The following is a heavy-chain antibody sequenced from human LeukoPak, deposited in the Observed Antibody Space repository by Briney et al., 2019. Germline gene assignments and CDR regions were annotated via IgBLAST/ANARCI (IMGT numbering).Heavy chain of an antibody. J-gene: IGHJ6*03. CDR1: GDSISYFY. D-gene: IGHD6-13*01. V-gene: IGHV4-4*07. CDR2: ISGSGST. Sequence: SQTLSLTCSVSGDSISYFYWSWIRQAAGKGLEWFGRISGSGSTDYNASLKSRVTMSVDTSKSQLSLKVISVTAADTAVYYCARRARYSSSWYVVYYYMDVWGKGTTVTISS. CDR3: ARRARYSSSWYVVYYYMDV.